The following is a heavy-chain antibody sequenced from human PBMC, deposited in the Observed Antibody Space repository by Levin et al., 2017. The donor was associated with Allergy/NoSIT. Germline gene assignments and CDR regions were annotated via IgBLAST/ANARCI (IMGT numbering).Heavy chain of an antibody. J-gene: IGHJ3*02. D-gene: IGHD3-3*02. CDR2: ISYDGSNK. V-gene: IGHV3-30-3*01. CDR1: GFTFSSYA. Sequence: GESLKISCAASGFTFSSYAMHWVRQAPGKGLEWVAVISYDGSNKYYADSVKGRFTISRDNSKNTLYLQMNSLRAEDTAVYYCARDIFGVVITYAFDIWGQGTMVTVSS. CDR3: ARDIFGVVITYAFDI.